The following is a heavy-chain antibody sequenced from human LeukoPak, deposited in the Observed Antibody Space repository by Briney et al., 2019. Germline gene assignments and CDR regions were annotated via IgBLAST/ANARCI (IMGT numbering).Heavy chain of an antibody. V-gene: IGHV1-8*01. CDR3: ARARLAARPGNWFDP. D-gene: IGHD6-6*01. CDR1: GYTFTSYD. Sequence: ASVKVSCKASGYTFTSYDINWVRQATGQGLEWMGWMNPNSGNTGYAQKFQGRVTMTRNTSISTAYMELCSLRSEDTAVYYCARARLAARPGNWFDPWGQGTLVTVSS. CDR2: MNPNSGNT. J-gene: IGHJ5*02.